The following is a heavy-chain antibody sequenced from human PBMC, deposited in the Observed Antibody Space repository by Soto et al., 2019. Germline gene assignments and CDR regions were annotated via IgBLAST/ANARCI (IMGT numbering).Heavy chain of an antibody. J-gene: IGHJ1*01. Sequence: GGSLRLSCAASGFTFSSYAMSWVRQAPGKGLEWVSAISGSGGSTYYADSVKGRFTISRDNSKNTLYLQMNSLRAEDTAVYYCAKIVYCSITSCAYFQHWGQGTLVTVSS. D-gene: IGHD2-2*01. CDR3: AKIVYCSITSCAYFQH. V-gene: IGHV3-23*01. CDR1: GFTFSSYA. CDR2: ISGSGGST.